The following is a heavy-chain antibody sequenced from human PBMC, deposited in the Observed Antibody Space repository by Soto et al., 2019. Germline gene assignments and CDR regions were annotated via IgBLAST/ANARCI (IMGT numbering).Heavy chain of an antibody. J-gene: IGHJ4*02. CDR1: GFTFSSYG. CDR2: ISYDGSNK. CDR3: AKDVGYNWNYGAPDY. V-gene: IGHV3-30*18. Sequence: LRLSCAASGFTFSSYGMHWVRQAPGKGLEWVAVISYDGSNKYYADSVKGRFTISRDNSKNTLYLQMNSLRAEDTAVYYCAKDVGYNWNYGAPDYWGQGTLVTVSS. D-gene: IGHD1-7*01.